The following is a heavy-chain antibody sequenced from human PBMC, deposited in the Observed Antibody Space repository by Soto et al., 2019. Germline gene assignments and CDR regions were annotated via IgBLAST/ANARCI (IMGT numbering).Heavy chain of an antibody. V-gene: IGHV3-23*01. CDR1: GFTFSSYA. Sequence: EVQLLESGGGLVQPGGSLRLSCAASGFTFSSYAMSWVRQAPGKGLEWVSAISRSGGSTYYAYSVKGRFTISRDNSKNTLHRQMFSLRAEDTALYYCAKASGSYGDGDFDYWGQGPLVTVAS. J-gene: IGHJ4*02. CDR3: AKASGSYGDGDFDY. D-gene: IGHD6-19*01. CDR2: ISRSGGST.